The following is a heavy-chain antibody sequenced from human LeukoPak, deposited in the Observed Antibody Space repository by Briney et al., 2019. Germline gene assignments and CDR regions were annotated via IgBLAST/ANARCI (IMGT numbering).Heavy chain of an antibody. J-gene: IGHJ6*03. CDR3: AREASQNIAYMDV. V-gene: IGHV3-33*01. D-gene: IGHD2/OR15-2a*01. CDR1: GFTFSSYG. Sequence: PGRSLRLSCAASGFTFSSYGMHWVRQAPGKGLEWVAVIWNDGNKKYDADSVKGRFTISRDNSKNILYLQMNSLRAEDTAVYHCAREASQNIAYMDVWGKGTTVTVSS. CDR2: IWNDGNKK.